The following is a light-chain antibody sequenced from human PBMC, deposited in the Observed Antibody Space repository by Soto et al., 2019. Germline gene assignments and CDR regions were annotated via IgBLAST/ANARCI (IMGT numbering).Light chain of an antibody. Sequence: QSVLTQPPSVSGAPGQRVTISCTGSSSNIGAGYDVHWYQQLPRTAPKLLIYGNSNRPSGVPDRFSGSKSGTSASLAITGLQAEDEADYYCQSFDSSLEVVFGGGTQLTVL. J-gene: IGLJ2*01. CDR2: GNS. CDR1: SSNIGAGYD. V-gene: IGLV1-40*01. CDR3: QSFDSSLEVV.